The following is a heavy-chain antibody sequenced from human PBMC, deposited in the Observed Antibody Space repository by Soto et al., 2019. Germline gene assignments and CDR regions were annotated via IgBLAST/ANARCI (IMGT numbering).Heavy chain of an antibody. J-gene: IGHJ3*02. Sequence: QVPLVQSGAEVKKPGASVKVSCKASGYTFTGYYMHWVRQAPGQGLEWMGWINPNSGGTNYAQKFQGWVTMTRDTSISTAYMELSRLRSDDTAVYYCARERLYGGNAFDIWGQGTMVTVSS. V-gene: IGHV1-2*04. CDR1: GYTFTGYY. CDR2: INPNSGGT. D-gene: IGHD4-17*01. CDR3: ARERLYGGNAFDI.